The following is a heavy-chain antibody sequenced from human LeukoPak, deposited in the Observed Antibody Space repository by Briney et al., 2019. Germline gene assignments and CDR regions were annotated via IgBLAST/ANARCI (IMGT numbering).Heavy chain of an antibody. D-gene: IGHD2-15*01. J-gene: IGHJ4*02. Sequence: ASVKVSCKASGGTFSSYAISWVRQAPGQGLEWMGWISAYNGNTNYAQKLQGRVTMTTDTSTSTAYMELRSLRSDDTAVYYCARDLGYCSGGSCFVFDYWGQGTLVTVSS. V-gene: IGHV1-18*01. CDR3: ARDLGYCSGGSCFVFDY. CDR1: GGTFSSYA. CDR2: ISAYNGNT.